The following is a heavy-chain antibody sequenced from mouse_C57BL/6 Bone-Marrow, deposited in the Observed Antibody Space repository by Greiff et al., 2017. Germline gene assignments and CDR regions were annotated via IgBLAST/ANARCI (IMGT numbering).Heavy chain of an antibody. Sequence: EVHLVESGEGLVKPGGSLKLSCAASGFTFSSYAMSWVRQTPEKRLEWVAYISSGGDYIYYADTVKGRFTISRDNARNTLYLQMSSLKSEDTAMYYCTREYYGSSFVLGYWGQGTTRTVSS. D-gene: IGHD1-1*01. CDR3: TREYYGSSFVLGY. J-gene: IGHJ2*01. CDR2: ISSGGDYI. CDR1: GFTFSSYA. V-gene: IGHV5-9-1*02.